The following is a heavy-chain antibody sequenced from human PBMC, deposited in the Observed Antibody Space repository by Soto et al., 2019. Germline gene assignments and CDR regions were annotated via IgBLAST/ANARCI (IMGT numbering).Heavy chain of an antibody. CDR2: IIPFFNTP. Sequence: QVQLVQAGAEVKRPGSSVRVSCKASEDTFSSYAISWVRQAPGQGLDWMGGIIPFFNTPNYAKKFQGRVKMTADESTSTAYMELSSLRSEDTAMYYCAGASAYVGNPLAFLYWGQGTLVPVSS. V-gene: IGHV1-69*01. CDR3: AGASAYVGNPLAFLY. D-gene: IGHD3-3*01. CDR1: EDTFSSYA. J-gene: IGHJ4*02.